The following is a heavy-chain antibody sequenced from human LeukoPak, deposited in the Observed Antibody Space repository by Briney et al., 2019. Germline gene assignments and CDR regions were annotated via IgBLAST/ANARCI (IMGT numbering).Heavy chain of an antibody. J-gene: IGHJ1*01. CDR2: NYPGDSDT. Sequence: GESLKISCKASGYSFTNYWIGWVRQKPGKGLEWKGINYPGDSDTRYSPSFQGQVTISADKSISTAYLQRSSLQASDTAMYYCATYAGSSSKYFQDWGQGTLVTVSS. CDR1: GYSFTNYW. V-gene: IGHV5-51*01. D-gene: IGHD3-10*01. CDR3: ATYAGSSSKYFQD.